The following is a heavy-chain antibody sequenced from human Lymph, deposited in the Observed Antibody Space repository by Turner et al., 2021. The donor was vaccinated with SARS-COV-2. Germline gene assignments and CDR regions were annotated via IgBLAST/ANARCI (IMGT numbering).Heavy chain of an antibody. J-gene: IGHJ6*02. CDR3: ARVVGGFGELGYYYYYGMDV. V-gene: IGHV1-69*10. CDR2: IIPILRIA. Sequence: QVQLVQSGAEVKKPGSSVKVSCKASGGTFSGYAISWVRQAPGQGLEWMGGIIPILRIATYAQKFQGRVTITADKSTSTAYMELSSLRSEDTAVFYCARVVGGFGELGYYYYYGMDVWGQGTTVTVSS. CDR1: GGTFSGYA. D-gene: IGHD3-10*01.